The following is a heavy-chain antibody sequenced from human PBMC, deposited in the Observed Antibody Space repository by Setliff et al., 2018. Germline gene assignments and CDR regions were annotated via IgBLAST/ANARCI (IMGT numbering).Heavy chain of an antibody. Sequence: SGPTLVNPTQTLTLTCTFSGFSLNTTGEGVGWIRQPPGKALEWLALVYWDGDQRYSPSLNSRLSITKDSSKSQVFLTMTNMDPVDTATHYCALRRGNEWHLVRWFDPWGPGIQVTVSS. CDR1: GFSLNTTGEG. V-gene: IGHV2-5*02. J-gene: IGHJ5*02. D-gene: IGHD6-6*01. CDR2: VYWDGDQ. CDR3: ALRRGNEWHLVRWFDP.